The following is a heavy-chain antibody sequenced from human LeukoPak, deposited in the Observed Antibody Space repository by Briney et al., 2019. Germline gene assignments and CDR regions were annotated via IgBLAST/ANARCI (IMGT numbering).Heavy chain of an antibody. CDR1: GGSISSGGYY. D-gene: IGHD2-2*01. CDR3: ARLGQYQLSIFPLRYYMDV. J-gene: IGHJ6*03. V-gene: IGHV4-31*03. CDR2: IYYSGST. Sequence: SETLSLTCTVSGGSISSGGYYWSWIRQHPGKGLEWIGYIYYSGSTYYNPSLKSRVTISVDTSKNQFSLKLSSVTAADTAVYYCARLGQYQLSIFPLRYYMDVWGKGTTVTVSS.